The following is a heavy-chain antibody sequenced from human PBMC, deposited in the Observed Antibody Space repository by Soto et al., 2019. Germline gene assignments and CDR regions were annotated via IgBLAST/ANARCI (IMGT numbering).Heavy chain of an antibody. CDR2: IYHSGST. CDR3: AGSPLIAARPFDY. V-gene: IGHV4-4*02. Sequence: LSLTCAVSGGSISSSNWWSWVRQPPGKGLEWIGEIYHSGSTNYNPSLKSRVTISVDKSKNQFSLKLSSVTAADTAVYYCAGSPLIAARPFDYWGQGTLVTVST. J-gene: IGHJ4*02. CDR1: GGSISSSNW. D-gene: IGHD6-6*01.